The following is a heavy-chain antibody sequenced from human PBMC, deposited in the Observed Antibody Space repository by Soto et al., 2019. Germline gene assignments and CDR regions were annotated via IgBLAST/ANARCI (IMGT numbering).Heavy chain of an antibody. CDR1: GGSISSYY. CDR3: ARVTPSGYYIY. J-gene: IGHJ4*02. Sequence: PSETLSLTCTVSGGSISSYYWSWIRQPPGKGLEWIGYIYYSGNTNYNPSLKSRVTISVDTSKNQFSLKLSSVTAADTAVYYCARVTPSGYYIYWGQGTLVTVSS. D-gene: IGHD3-3*01. V-gene: IGHV4-59*01. CDR2: IYYSGNT.